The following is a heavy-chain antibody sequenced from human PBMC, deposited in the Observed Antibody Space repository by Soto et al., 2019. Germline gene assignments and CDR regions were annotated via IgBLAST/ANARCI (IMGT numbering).Heavy chain of an antibody. V-gene: IGHV4-59*01. CDR2: ISYSGSATSA. J-gene: IGHJ4*02. Sequence: QVQLQESGPGLVKPSETPSLTCAVSGGSINSYYWTWIRQPPGKGLEWIGYISYSGSATSATYNPSLKSRVTISVDTSKNQFSLRLSSVTASDTAVYYCARLKREAVAGFDYWGQGTLVTVSS. CDR3: ARLKREAVAGFDY. D-gene: IGHD6-19*01. CDR1: GGSINSYY.